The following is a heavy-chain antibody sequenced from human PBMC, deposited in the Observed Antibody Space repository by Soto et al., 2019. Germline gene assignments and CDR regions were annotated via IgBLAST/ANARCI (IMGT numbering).Heavy chain of an antibody. CDR2: ISYSGIT. CDR1: GGSVSSGSYY. V-gene: IGHV4-61*03. CDR3: ARRSSFGFDS. J-gene: IGHJ4*02. Sequence: SETLSPTCTVSGGSVSSGSYYWNWIRQPPGKRLEWIGYISYSGITHYRPSLKSPVAIAVDTSKNHFSLKLSSVTAADTAVYYCARRSSFGFDSWGQGTLVTVSS. D-gene: IGHD3-3*01.